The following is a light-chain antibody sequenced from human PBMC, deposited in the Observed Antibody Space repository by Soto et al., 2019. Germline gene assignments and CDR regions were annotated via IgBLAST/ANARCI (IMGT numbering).Light chain of an antibody. CDR1: QSLVYSNGNAY. CDR3: TQGTHRPWS. V-gene: IGKV2-30*01. Sequence: DAVLTQSPLSLPVTLGQPAAISCRSSQSLVYSNGNAYLIWFQQRPGQSPRRLIYQVSTPDAGVQDRFSGSGSGTYFTLTIRRVEAEDVGLYYCTQGTHRPWSFGQGTPVEIK. CDR2: QVS. J-gene: IGKJ1*01.